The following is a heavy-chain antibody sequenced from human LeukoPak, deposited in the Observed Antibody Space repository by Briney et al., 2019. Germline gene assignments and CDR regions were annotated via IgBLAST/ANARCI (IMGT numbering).Heavy chain of an antibody. V-gene: IGHV1-46*01. D-gene: IGHD1-26*01. CDR3: ASLTVGATLFDY. CDR2: INPSGGST. CDR1: GYTFTSYY. Sequence: ASVKVSCKASGYTFTSYYMHWVRQAPGQGLEWMGVINPSGGSTSYAQKFQGRVTMTRDTSTSTVYMELSSLRSEDTAVYYCASLTVGATLFDYWGQGTLVTVSS. J-gene: IGHJ4*02.